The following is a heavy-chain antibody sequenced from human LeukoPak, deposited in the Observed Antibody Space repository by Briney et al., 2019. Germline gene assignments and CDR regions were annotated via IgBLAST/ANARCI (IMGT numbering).Heavy chain of an antibody. V-gene: IGHV3-74*01. CDR1: GFTFSTYW. Sequence: GGSLRLSCAASGFTFSTYWMHWVRQAPGKGPVWVSRINSDGSRTIYADSVKGRFTISRDNAKSTLYLQMNSLRAEDTAVYYCARSYGMDVWGQGTTVTVSS. CDR2: INSDGSRT. J-gene: IGHJ6*02. CDR3: ARSYGMDV.